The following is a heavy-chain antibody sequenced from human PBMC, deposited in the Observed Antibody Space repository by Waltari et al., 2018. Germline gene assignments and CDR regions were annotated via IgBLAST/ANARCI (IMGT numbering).Heavy chain of an antibody. Sequence: EVQLVESGGGLVQPGGSLRLSCAASGFTFSSYSMTWVRQAPGKGLEWVSYISSSSSTIYYADSVKGRFTISRDNAKNSLYLQMNSLRAEDTAVYYCATGGDPDAFDIWGQGTMVTVSS. D-gene: IGHD2-21*02. V-gene: IGHV3-48*01. CDR2: ISSSSSTI. CDR1: GFTFSSYS. CDR3: ATGGDPDAFDI. J-gene: IGHJ3*02.